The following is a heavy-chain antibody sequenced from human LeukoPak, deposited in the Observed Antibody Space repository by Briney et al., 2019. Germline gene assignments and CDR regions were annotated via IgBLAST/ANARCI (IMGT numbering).Heavy chain of an antibody. V-gene: IGHV3-7*01. CDR2: IKQDGSEK. J-gene: IGHJ4*02. Sequence: GGSLRLSCAASGFTFSNYWMTWVRQAPGKGPEWVANIKQDGSEKYYLDSVKGRFTISRDNAKNSLYLEMNSLRAEDTAVYYCTRSPDGVDYWGQGTLVTVSS. D-gene: IGHD3-10*01. CDR1: GFTFSNYW. CDR3: TRSPDGVDY.